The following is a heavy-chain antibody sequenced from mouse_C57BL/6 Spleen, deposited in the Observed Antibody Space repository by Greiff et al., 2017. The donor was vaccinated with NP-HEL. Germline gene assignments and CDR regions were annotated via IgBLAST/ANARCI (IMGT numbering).Heavy chain of an antibody. CDR3: ARLITTVVDYAMDY. CDR2: IDPSDSYT. V-gene: IGHV1-50*01. CDR1: GYTFTSYW. Sequence: QVQLQQPGAELVKPGASVKLSCKASGYTFTSYWMQWVNQRPGQGLEWIGEIDPSDSYTNYNQKFKGQATLTVDTSSSTAYMQLSSLTSEDSAVYYCARLITTVVDYAMDYRGQGTSGTVSS. J-gene: IGHJ4*01. D-gene: IGHD1-1*01.